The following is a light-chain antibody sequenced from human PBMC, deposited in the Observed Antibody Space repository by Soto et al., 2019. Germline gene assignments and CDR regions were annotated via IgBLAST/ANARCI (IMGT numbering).Light chain of an antibody. J-gene: IGLJ1*01. CDR2: EVS. V-gene: IGLV2-14*03. CDR1: SSDVGAYDF. Sequence: QSVLTQPASVSGSPGQSITISCTGTSSDVGAYDFVSWYQQHPDKAPKLMIYEVSNRPSGVSNRFSGSKSVNTATLTISGLQAEDEADYYCSSYTSSSTRAFGTGTKGTVL. CDR3: SSYTSSSTRA.